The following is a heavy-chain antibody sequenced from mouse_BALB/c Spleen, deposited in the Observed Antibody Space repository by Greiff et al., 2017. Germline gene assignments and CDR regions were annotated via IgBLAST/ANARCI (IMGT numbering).Heavy chain of an antibody. CDR1: GFSLTSYG. V-gene: IGHV2-9*02. CDR2: IWAGGST. Sequence: LQESGPGLVAPSQSLSITCTVSGFSLTSYGVHWVRQPPGKGLEWLGVIWAGGSTNYNSALMSRLSISKDNSKSQVFLKMNSLQTDDTAMYYCARDAPTGTGAMDYWGQGTSVTVSS. J-gene: IGHJ4*01. CDR3: ARDAPTGTGAMDY. D-gene: IGHD4-1*02.